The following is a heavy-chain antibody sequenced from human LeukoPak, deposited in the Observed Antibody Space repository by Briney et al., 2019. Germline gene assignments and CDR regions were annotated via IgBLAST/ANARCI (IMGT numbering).Heavy chain of an antibody. J-gene: IGHJ3*02. D-gene: IGHD1-26*01. V-gene: IGHV3-21*04. CDR1: GFTFSSYH. CDR3: AKAAFVGATYDAFDI. Sequence: GGSLRLSCAASGFTFSSYHMNWVRQAPGKGLEWVSFISSSSYIYYADSVKGRFTISRDNAKNSLYLQMNSLRAEDMALYYCAKAAFVGATYDAFDIWGQGTMVTVSS. CDR2: ISSSSYI.